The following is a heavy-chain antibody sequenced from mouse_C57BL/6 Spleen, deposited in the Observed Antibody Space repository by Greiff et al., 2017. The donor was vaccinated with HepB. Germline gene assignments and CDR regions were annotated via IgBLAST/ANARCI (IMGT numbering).Heavy chain of an antibody. J-gene: IGHJ3*01. CDR1: GFSLSTSGMG. V-gene: IGHV8-12*01. D-gene: IGHD2-1*01. CDR2: IYWDDDK. CDR3: ARIYSGNYEAWFAY. Sequence: QVTLKVSGPGLLQSSQTLSLTCSFSGFSLSTSGMGVSWIRQPSGKGLEWLAHIYWDDDKRSNPYLKSRITISKDTSRNQVFLKITSVDPADTATYYCARIYSGNYEAWFAYWGEGTLVTVSA.